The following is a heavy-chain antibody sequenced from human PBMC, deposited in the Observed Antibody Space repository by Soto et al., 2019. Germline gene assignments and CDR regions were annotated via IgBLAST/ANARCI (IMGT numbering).Heavy chain of an antibody. CDR1: GGSISSGGYY. J-gene: IGHJ6*02. CDR2: IYYSGST. D-gene: IGHD3-16*01. V-gene: IGHV4-31*03. Sequence: QVQLQESGPGLVKPSQTLSLTCTVSGGSISSGGYYWSWIRQHPGKGLEWIGYIYYSGSTYYNPSLKSRVTISVDTSKNQFSLKLSSVTAADTAVYYCAREGEMAGNYYYHGMDVWGQGTTVTVSS. CDR3: AREGEMAGNYYYHGMDV.